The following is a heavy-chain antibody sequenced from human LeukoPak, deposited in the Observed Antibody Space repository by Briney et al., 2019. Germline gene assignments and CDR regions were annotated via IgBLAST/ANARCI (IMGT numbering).Heavy chain of an antibody. CDR3: AKHIAAAGNGGAGY. V-gene: IGHV3-9*01. D-gene: IGHD6-13*01. Sequence: TGGSLRLSCAASGFTFDDYAMPWVRQAPGKGLEWVSGISWNSGSIGYADSVKGRFTISRDNAKNSLYLQMNSLRAEDTALYYCAKHIAAAGNGGAGYWGQGTLVTVSS. CDR1: GFTFDDYA. CDR2: ISWNSGSI. J-gene: IGHJ4*02.